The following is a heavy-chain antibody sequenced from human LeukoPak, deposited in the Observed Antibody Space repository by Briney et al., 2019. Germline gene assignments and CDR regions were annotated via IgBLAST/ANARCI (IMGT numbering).Heavy chain of an antibody. J-gene: IGHJ5*02. D-gene: IGHD3-3*01. CDR2: IYYSGST. CDR3: ARENTITIFGVVTMNNWFDP. V-gene: IGHV4-39*07. CDR1: GGSISSSSYY. Sequence: SETLSLTCTVSGGSISSSSYYWGWIRQPPGKGLEWIGSIYYSGSTYYNPSLKSRVTTSVDTSKNQFSLKLSSVTAADTAVYYCARENTITIFGVVTMNNWFDPWGQGTLVTVSS.